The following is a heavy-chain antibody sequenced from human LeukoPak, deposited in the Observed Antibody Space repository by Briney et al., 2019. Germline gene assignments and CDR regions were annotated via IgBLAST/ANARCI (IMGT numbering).Heavy chain of an antibody. Sequence: ASVKVSCTASGYTFAGYYMHWVRQAPGQGLEWMGWMNPNSGNTGYAQKFQGRVIMTRNTSISTAYMELSSLRSEDTAVYYCARDLYGDYESDYESWGQGTLVTVSS. J-gene: IGHJ4*02. V-gene: IGHV1-8*02. CDR2: MNPNSGNT. D-gene: IGHD4-17*01. CDR3: ARDLYGDYESDYES. CDR1: GYTFAGYY.